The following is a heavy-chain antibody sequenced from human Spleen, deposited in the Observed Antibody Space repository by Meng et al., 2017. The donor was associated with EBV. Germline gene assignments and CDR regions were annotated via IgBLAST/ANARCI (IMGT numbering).Heavy chain of an antibody. D-gene: IGHD5-12*01. CDR3: ASAPPGLPHDS. CDR1: GGSFSGYY. CDR2: INHSGST. V-gene: IGHV4-34*01. Sequence: QVQAQQWGAGLLKPSETLPLPCAVYGGSFSGYYWTWIRQPPGKGLEWIGEINHSGSTNYNPSLKSRVTISVDTSKNQFSLNLISVTAADTAVYYCASAPPGLPHDSWGQGTLVTVSS. J-gene: IGHJ4*02.